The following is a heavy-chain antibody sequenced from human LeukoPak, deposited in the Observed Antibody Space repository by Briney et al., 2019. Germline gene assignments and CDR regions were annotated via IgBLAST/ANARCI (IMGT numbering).Heavy chain of an antibody. D-gene: IGHD3-3*01. Sequence: GGSLRLSCAASGFTVSSNYMSWVRQAPGKGLEWDSVIYSGGSTYYADSVKGRFTISRDNSKNTPYLQMNSLRAEDTAVYYCARDRYDLWSGYYYGMDVWGQGTTVTVSS. CDR1: GFTVSSNY. J-gene: IGHJ6*02. CDR2: IYSGGST. CDR3: ARDRYDLWSGYYYGMDV. V-gene: IGHV3-53*01.